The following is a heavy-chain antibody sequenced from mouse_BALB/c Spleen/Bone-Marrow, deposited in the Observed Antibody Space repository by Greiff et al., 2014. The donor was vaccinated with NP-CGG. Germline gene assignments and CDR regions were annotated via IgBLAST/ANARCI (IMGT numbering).Heavy chain of an antibody. CDR1: GFTFSSYA. D-gene: IGHD2-3*01. CDR3: AREVDGWYYFDY. CDR2: ISSGGST. Sequence: DVMLVESGGGLVKPGGSLELSCAASGFTFSSYAMSWVRQTPEKRLEWVASISSGGSTYYPDSVKGRFTISRDNARNILYLQMSSLRSEDTAMYYCAREVDGWYYFDYWGQGTTLTVPS. J-gene: IGHJ2*01. V-gene: IGHV5-6-5*01.